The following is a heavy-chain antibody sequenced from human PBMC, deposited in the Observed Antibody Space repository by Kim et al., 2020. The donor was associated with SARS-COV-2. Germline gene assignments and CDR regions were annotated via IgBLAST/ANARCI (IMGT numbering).Heavy chain of an antibody. CDR2: ISPSSDYT. CDR3: ARGHWKLDY. V-gene: IGHV3-11*05. CDR1: GFTFSDFF. Sequence: GGSLRLSCTTSGFTFSDFFMSWIRQAPGKGLEWVSYISPSSDYTTYADSVKGRFTISRDNAKDSLYLEMSSLRVEDTAVYYCARGHWKLDYWGQGSLVTVSS. D-gene: IGHD1-1*01. J-gene: IGHJ4*02.